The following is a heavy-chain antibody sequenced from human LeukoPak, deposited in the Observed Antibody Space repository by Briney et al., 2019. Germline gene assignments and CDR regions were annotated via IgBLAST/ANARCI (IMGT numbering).Heavy chain of an antibody. CDR3: AREGPQFPDY. CDR2: ISSSGSTI. V-gene: IGHV3-48*03. Sequence: GGSLRLSCAASGFTFSSYEMNWVRQAPGKGLEWVSYISSSGSTIYYADSVKGRFTISRDNAKNSLYLQMNSLRAEDTAVYYCAREGPQFPDYWGQGTLVTVSS. CDR1: GFTFSSYE. J-gene: IGHJ4*02. D-gene: IGHD4-11*01.